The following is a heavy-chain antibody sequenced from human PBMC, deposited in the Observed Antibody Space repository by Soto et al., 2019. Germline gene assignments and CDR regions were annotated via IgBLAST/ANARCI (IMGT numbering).Heavy chain of an antibody. D-gene: IGHD2-2*01. CDR2: INHSGST. CDR3: ARGRARVSFVAVPAAPMYFDY. CDR1: GGSFSGYY. Sequence: SETLSLTCAVYGGSFSGYYWSWIRQPPGKGLEWIGEINHSGSTNYNPSLKSRVTISIDTSKNQFSLKLSSVTAADTAVYYCARGRARVSFVAVPAAPMYFDYWGQGTLVTVSS. J-gene: IGHJ4*02. V-gene: IGHV4-34*01.